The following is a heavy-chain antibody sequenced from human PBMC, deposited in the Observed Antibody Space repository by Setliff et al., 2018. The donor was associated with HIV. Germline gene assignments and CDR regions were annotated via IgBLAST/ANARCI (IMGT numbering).Heavy chain of an antibody. D-gene: IGHD2-2*01. Sequence: PGGSLRLSCAASGFTFTNYWMSWVRQAPGKGLEWVANIHKVGSEKYYVDSVKGRFTISRDNINNFLYLQMNSLRAEDTAVYYCARGTHIVVVPAAGNWFDPWGQGTLVTVSS. CDR2: IHKVGSEK. CDR1: GFTFTNYW. V-gene: IGHV3-7*01. J-gene: IGHJ5*02. CDR3: ARGTHIVVVPAAGNWFDP.